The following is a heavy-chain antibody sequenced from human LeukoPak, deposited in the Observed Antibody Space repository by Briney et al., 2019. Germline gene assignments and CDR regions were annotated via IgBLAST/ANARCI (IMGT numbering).Heavy chain of an antibody. D-gene: IGHD3-10*01. CDR3: ARHEYYYGSGSRSPFDY. Sequence: SETLSLTCTVSGGSISSYYWSWIRQPPGKGLEWIGYIYYSGITNYNPSLKSRVTISVDTSKNQFSLKLSSVTAADTAVYYCARHEYYYGSGSRSPFDYWGQGTLVTVSS. CDR1: GGSISSYY. J-gene: IGHJ4*02. V-gene: IGHV4-59*08. CDR2: IYYSGIT.